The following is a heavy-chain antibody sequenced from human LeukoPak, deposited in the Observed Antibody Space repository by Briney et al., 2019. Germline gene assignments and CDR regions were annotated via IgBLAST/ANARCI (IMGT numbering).Heavy chain of an antibody. V-gene: IGHV5-51*01. CDR2: IYPGDSDT. D-gene: IGHD1-14*01. CDR1: GYSFNTYW. CDR3: ARRIAVITGLFDY. Sequence: GESLKISCKGSGYSFNTYWIGWVRQMPGKGLEWMGIIYPGDSDTRYSPSFQGQVTISADKSISTAYLQWSSLKASDTAMYYCARRIAVITGLFDYWGQGTLVTVSS. J-gene: IGHJ4*02.